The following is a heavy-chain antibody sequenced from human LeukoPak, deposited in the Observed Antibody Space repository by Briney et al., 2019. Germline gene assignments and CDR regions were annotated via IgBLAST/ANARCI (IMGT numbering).Heavy chain of an antibody. J-gene: IGHJ4*02. CDR2: ISGSGGST. V-gene: IGHV3-23*01. CDR1: GFTFSSYA. D-gene: IGHD3-22*01. Sequence: GGSLRLSCAASGFTFSSYAMSWVRQAPGKGLEWVSAISGSGGSTYYADSVKGRFTISRDNAKNSLYLQMNSLRAEDTAVYYCARGSGTENAYYYDSSGYQIDYWGQGTLVTVSS. CDR3: ARGSGTENAYYYDSSGYQIDY.